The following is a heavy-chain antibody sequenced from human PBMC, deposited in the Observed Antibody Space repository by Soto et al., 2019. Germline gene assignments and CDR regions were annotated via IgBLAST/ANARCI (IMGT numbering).Heavy chain of an antibody. CDR3: AKGPRGDWYFDI. J-gene: IGHJ2*01. Sequence: EVQLLESGGGLVQPGGSLRLSCAASGFTFSNYAMSWVRQAPGKGLEWVSAISGGGASTYYAGSKKGRFTISRDNSKNTLYLQADRLRAEDTAVYDCAKGPRGDWYFDIWGRGTLVTVYS. V-gene: IGHV3-23*01. CDR1: GFTFSNYA. CDR2: ISGGGAST. D-gene: IGHD3-16*01.